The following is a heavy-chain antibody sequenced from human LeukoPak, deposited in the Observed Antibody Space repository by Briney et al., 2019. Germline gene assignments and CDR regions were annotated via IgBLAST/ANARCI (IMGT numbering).Heavy chain of an antibody. V-gene: IGHV3-23*01. CDR3: ARDWGAPYCSSTSCYISTGAFDI. J-gene: IGHJ3*02. D-gene: IGHD2-2*02. Sequence: PGGSLRLSCAASGFTFSSYAMSWVRQAPGKGLEWVSAISGSGGSTYYADSVKGRFTISRDNSKNTLYLQMNSLRAEDTAVYYCARDWGAPYCSSTSCYISTGAFDIWGQGTMVTVSS. CDR2: ISGSGGST. CDR1: GFTFSSYA.